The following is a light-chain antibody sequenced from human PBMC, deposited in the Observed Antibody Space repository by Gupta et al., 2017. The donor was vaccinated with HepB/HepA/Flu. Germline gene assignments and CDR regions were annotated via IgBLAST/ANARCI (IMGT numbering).Light chain of an antibody. CDR3: QQCGSLPFT. Sequence: EIVLTQSPDFQSVTPNEKVTITCRASQGIGDSLHWYQQKPDQSPKLLIKYASQSTSGIPYRFSGSGSGTDFTLTITSLEAEDAAVYYCQQCGSLPFTFGRGTKVEIK. J-gene: IGKJ4*01. V-gene: IGKV6D-21*02. CDR1: QGIGDS. CDR2: YAS.